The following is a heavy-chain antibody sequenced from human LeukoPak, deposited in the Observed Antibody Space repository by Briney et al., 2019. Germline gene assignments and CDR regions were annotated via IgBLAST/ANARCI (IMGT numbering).Heavy chain of an antibody. CDR3: ARVRWKGQPDY. J-gene: IGHJ4*02. CDR2: LSAHIGDT. D-gene: IGHD1-1*01. CDR1: GYSFTTFG. V-gene: IGHV1-18*01. Sequence: ASVKVSCKASGYSFTTFGITWVRPAPGQGLEWMAWLSAHIGDTNYAQKFQGRVTMTRDTSISTAYMELSRLRSDDTAVYYCARVRWKGQPDYWGQGTLVTVSS.